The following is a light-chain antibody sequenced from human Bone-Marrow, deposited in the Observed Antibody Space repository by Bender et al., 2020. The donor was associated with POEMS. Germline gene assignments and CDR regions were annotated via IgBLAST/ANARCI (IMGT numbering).Light chain of an antibody. CDR1: SIAADDHNL. CDR3: SSFVAGNTVV. J-gene: IGLJ2*01. Sequence: QSALTQPRSVSGSPGQSVAISCTGTSIAADDHNLVSWFQQHPGKAPKLMIYEVSKRPSGVPDRFSGSKSGNTASLTVSGLQADDEADYYCSSFVAGNTVVFGGGTKLTVL. CDR2: EVS. V-gene: IGLV2-11*01.